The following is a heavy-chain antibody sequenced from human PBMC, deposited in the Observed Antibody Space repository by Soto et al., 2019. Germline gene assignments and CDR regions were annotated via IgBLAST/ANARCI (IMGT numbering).Heavy chain of an antibody. J-gene: IGHJ4*02. CDR3: ARGRTYCSSTSCYPTFYFDY. CDR1: GGSFSGYY. Sequence: PSETLSLTCAVYGGSFSGYYWSWIRQPPGKGLEWIGEINHSGSTNYNPSLKSRVITSVDTSKNQFSLKLTSVTAADTAVYYCARGRTYCSSTSCYPTFYFDYWGQGTLVTVSS. V-gene: IGHV4-34*01. D-gene: IGHD2-2*01. CDR2: INHSGST.